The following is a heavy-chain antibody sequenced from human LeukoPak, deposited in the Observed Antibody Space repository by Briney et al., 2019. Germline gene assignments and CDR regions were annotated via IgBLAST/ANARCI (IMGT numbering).Heavy chain of an antibody. D-gene: IGHD1-26*01. CDR3: ARDRDSGSYYEAFDI. CDR2: IWYDGSNK. Sequence: GGSLRLSCAASGFTFSSYGLPWVRQAPGKGLEWVAVIWYDGSNKYYADSMKGRFTISRDISKNTLYLQMNSLRAEDTAIYYCARDRDSGSYYEAFDIWGQGTVVTVSS. CDR1: GFTFSSYG. V-gene: IGHV3-33*01. J-gene: IGHJ3*02.